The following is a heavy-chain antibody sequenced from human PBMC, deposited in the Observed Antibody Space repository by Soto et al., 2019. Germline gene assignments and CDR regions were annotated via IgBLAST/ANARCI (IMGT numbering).Heavy chain of an antibody. CDR2: INHSGST. J-gene: IGHJ4*02. CDR3: ARGGKGELSHFDY. V-gene: IGHV4-34*01. D-gene: IGHD3-16*02. Sequence: QVQLQQWGAGLLKASKTLSLTCAVYGGSFSGYYWSWIRQPPGKGLEWIGEINHSGSTNYNPSLKSRVTISVDTSKNQFSLKLSSVTAADTAVYYCARGGKGELSHFDYWGQGTLVSVSS. CDR1: GGSFSGYY.